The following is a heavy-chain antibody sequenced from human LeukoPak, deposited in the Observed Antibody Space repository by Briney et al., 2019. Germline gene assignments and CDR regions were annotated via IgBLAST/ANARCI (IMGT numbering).Heavy chain of an antibody. Sequence: SETLSLTCTVSGASISTYYWSWIRQPPGKGLEWIGYVYHSGITHYNPSLKSRVTISVDTSKNQFSLKLTSATAADTAVYYCASGPYPAAGTDHQFDYWGQGTLVTVFS. V-gene: IGHV4-59*01. CDR3: ASGPYPAAGTDHQFDY. J-gene: IGHJ4*02. D-gene: IGHD6-13*01. CDR1: GASISTYY. CDR2: VYHSGIT.